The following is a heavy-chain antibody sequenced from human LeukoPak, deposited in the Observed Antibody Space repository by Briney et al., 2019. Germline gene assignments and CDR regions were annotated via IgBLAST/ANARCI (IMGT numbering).Heavy chain of an antibody. CDR2: ISSSSSYI. CDR1: GFTFSSYS. V-gene: IGHV3-21*01. J-gene: IGHJ5*02. D-gene: IGHD3-9*01. Sequence: PGGALMLSCAASGFTFSSYSMNWVRQAPGKGLEWVSSISSSSSYIYYADSVKGRFTISRDNAKNSLYLQMNSLRAEDTAVYYCARLSYYDILTGYPEGWFDPWGQGTLVTVSS. CDR3: ARLSYYDILTGYPEGWFDP.